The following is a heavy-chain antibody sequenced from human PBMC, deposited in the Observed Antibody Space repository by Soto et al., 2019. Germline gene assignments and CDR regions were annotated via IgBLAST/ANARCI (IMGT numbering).Heavy chain of an antibody. CDR1: GYTFTSYG. Sequence: QVQLVQSGAEVKKPGASVKVSCKASGYTFTSYGISWVRQAPGQGLEWMGWISAYNGNTNYAQKLQGRVTMTTDTSPRTGYMELRSLRSDGTAVYHCATAAAVGLLEYWGQGSLVNVSS. V-gene: IGHV1-18*01. J-gene: IGHJ4*02. CDR3: ATAAAVGLLEY. D-gene: IGHD3-10*01. CDR2: ISAYNGNT.